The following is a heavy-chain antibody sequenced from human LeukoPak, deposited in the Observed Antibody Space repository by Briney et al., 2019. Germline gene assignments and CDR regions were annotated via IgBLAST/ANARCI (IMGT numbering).Heavy chain of an antibody. CDR1: GFTFSIYA. J-gene: IGHJ4*02. V-gene: IGHV3-23*01. CDR2: TSGSGGST. D-gene: IGHD5-18*01. CDR3: ASHSSYSYGQYFDY. Sequence: GGSLRLSCAVSGFTFSIYAMSGVRQAPGEGLEWGSGTSGSGGSTYYTDPVKGRFTSSRDNSKNTLYLQMNSPRAEDTAVYYCASHSSYSYGQYFDYWGQGTLVTVSS.